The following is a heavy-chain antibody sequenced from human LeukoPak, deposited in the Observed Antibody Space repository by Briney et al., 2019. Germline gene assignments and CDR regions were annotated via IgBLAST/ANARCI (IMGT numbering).Heavy chain of an antibody. CDR1: GFTVSSNY. D-gene: IGHD2-2*01. J-gene: IGHJ4*02. CDR2: TSGGGGST. Sequence: GGSLRLSCAASGFTVSSNYLRWVRQAPGKGLEWVSATSGGGGSTFYADSVKGRFTISRDKSKNTLFLQMNSLRAEDTAVYYCAKSHCGRFSCARVDYWGQGTLVTVSS. CDR3: AKSHCGRFSCARVDY. V-gene: IGHV3-23*01.